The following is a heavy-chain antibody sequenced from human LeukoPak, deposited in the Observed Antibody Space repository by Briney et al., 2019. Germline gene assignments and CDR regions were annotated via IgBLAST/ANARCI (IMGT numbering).Heavy chain of an antibody. CDR3: ARVLGYCSSTSCYTGYGY. V-gene: IGHV1-69*05. CDR1: GGTFSSYA. J-gene: IGHJ4*02. Sequence: GASVKVSCKASGGTFSSYAISWVRQAPGQGLEWMGGIIPIFGTANYAQKFQGRVTITTDESTSTAYMELSSLRSEDTAVYYCARVLGYCSSTSCYTGYGYWGQGTLVTVSS. D-gene: IGHD2-2*02. CDR2: IIPIFGTA.